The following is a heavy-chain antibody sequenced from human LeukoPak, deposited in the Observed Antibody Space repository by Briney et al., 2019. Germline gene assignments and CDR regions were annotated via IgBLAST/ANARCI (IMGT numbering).Heavy chain of an antibody. CDR1: GFTFSSYW. CDR3: AKGRGYYYDSSGGN. J-gene: IGHJ4*02. D-gene: IGHD3-22*01. CDR2: ISGSGGST. Sequence: PGGSLRLSCAASGFTFSSYWMSWVRQAPGKGLEWVSAISGSGGSTYYADSVKGRFTISRDNSKNTLYLQMNSLRAEDTAVYYCAKGRGYYYDSSGGNWGQGTLVTVSS. V-gene: IGHV3-23*01.